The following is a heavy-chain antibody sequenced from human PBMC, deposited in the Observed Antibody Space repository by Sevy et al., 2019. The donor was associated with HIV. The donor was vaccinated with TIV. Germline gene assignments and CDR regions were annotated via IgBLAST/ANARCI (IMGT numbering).Heavy chain of an antibody. D-gene: IGHD3-22*01. V-gene: IGHV3-30-3*01. CDR3: ARGWRRVIHDTFDI. CDR1: GFTFSSYA. Sequence: GGSLRLSCAASGFTFSSYAMHWVRQAPGKGLEWVAFISYDGTNKDYADSVKGRFTIPRDNLKNTLSLQMSSPRAEETAVYYCARGWRRVIHDTFDIWGQGTMVTVSS. CDR2: ISYDGTNK. J-gene: IGHJ3*02.